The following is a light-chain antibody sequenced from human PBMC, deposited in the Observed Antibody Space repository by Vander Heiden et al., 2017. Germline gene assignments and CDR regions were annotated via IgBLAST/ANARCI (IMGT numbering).Light chain of an antibody. J-gene: IGLJ1*01. CDR1: SSNIGASD. CDR3: QSYDSSLSGV. CDR2: GTI. V-gene: IGLV1-40*01. Sequence: HSVLTHPPSVSGAPGQRVTSSCTGNSSNIGASDVHWYQQLPGTAPNLLIYGTINRPSGVPDRFSGSKSGTSASLAITGLQAEDEADYYCQSYDSSLSGVFGTGTKVTVL.